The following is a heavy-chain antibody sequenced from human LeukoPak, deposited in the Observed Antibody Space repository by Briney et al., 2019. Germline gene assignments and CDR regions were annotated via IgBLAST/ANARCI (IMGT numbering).Heavy chain of an antibody. CDR2: ISYDGSNK. D-gene: IGHD3-22*01. Sequence: PGGSLRLSCAASGFTFSSYAMHWVRQAPGKGLEWVAVISYDGSNKYYADPVKGRFTISRDNSKNTLYLQMNSMRAEDTAVYYCARENYDSSGYYYLYWYFDLWGRGTLVTVSS. V-gene: IGHV3-30-3*01. CDR3: ARENYDSSGYYYLYWYFDL. CDR1: GFTFSSYA. J-gene: IGHJ2*01.